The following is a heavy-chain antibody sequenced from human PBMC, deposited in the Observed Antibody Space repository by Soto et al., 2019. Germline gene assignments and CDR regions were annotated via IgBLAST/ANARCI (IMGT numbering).Heavy chain of an antibody. CDR3: ARRQPMLFLDA. Sequence: QLVEFGGGLVNPGGSLRLSCAASGFNFSNYYMAWGRQTPGKGLEWISYISSRASYTKYADSVEGRFTVSRDNANGSLYLQMNRLRVEDTAIYYCARRQPMLFLDAWGQGTLVTVSS. CDR2: ISSRASYT. CDR1: GFNFSNYY. D-gene: IGHD2-2*01. V-gene: IGHV3-11*06. J-gene: IGHJ4*02.